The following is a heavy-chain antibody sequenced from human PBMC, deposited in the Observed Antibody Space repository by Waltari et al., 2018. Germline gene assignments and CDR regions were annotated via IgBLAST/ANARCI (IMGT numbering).Heavy chain of an antibody. D-gene: IGHD2-15*01. V-gene: IGHV4-59*12. CDR1: GDSISGYY. CDR3: ARRSTVAATLDYGLDS. CDR2: IGGSSGST. J-gene: IGHJ6*02. Sequence: QVQLQESGPGLVKPSETLSLTCAVSGDSISGYYWNWIRQTPGKGLEWIGYIGGSSGSTYYNPSLKFLVTISTATSKTQFSLKLSSVTAADTAVYYCARRSTVAATLDYGLDSLGQGVVVTVSS.